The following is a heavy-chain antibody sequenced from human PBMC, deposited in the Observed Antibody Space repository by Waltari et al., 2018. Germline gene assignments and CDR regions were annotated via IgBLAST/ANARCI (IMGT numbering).Heavy chain of an antibody. CDR3: ARMMPKYTSGWALDY. J-gene: IGHJ4*02. D-gene: IGHD6-19*01. CDR2: ISVSGNRE. Sequence: EVYLVESGGGLEQPGGSRRLSCSAYGFLSSPYEMHWVRQAAGKGLEWIAYISVSGNREYYADSVKGRFTISRDNARDLVFLQMYNLRAEDTALYYCARMMPKYTSGWALDYWGQGTLVTVAS. CDR1: GFLSSPYE. V-gene: IGHV3-48*03.